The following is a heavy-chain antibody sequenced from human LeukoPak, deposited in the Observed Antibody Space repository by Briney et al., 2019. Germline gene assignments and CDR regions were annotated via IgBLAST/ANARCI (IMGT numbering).Heavy chain of an antibody. Sequence: PGGSLRLSCAASGFTVSSHYMTWVRQVPGKGLEWVSAIYSGGSTYYADSVKGRFTISRDNSKNTLYLQMNSLRAEDTAVYYCAKAEYTIAAAFDYWGQGTLVTVSS. V-gene: IGHV3-53*01. CDR3: AKAEYTIAAAFDY. J-gene: IGHJ4*02. CDR2: IYSGGST. CDR1: GFTVSSHY. D-gene: IGHD6-13*01.